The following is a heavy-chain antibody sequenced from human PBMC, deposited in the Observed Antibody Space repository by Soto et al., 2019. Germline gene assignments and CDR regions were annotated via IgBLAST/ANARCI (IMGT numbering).Heavy chain of an antibody. CDR1: GFTFSSYA. V-gene: IGHV3-30-3*01. Sequence: PGGSLRLSCAASGFTFSSYAMHWVRQAPGKGLEWVAVISYGGSNKYYADSVKGRFTISRDNSKNTLYLQMNSLRAEDTAVYYCAREVMITFGGVIVKGLNAFDIWGQGTMVTVSS. J-gene: IGHJ3*02. CDR2: ISYGGSNK. D-gene: IGHD3-16*02. CDR3: AREVMITFGGVIVKGLNAFDI.